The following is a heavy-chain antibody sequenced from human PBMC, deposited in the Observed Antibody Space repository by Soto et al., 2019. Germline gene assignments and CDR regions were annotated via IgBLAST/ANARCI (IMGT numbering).Heavy chain of an antibody. Sequence: PSETLSLTCAVSGGSISSSCWWSWVRQPPGKGLEWIGEIYHSGSTNYNPSLKSRVTISVDTSKNQFSLKLSSVTAADTAVYYCARLVWSYGTLFDPWGQGTLVTVSS. CDR3: ARLVWSYGTLFDP. D-gene: IGHD1-26*01. CDR1: GGSISSSCW. J-gene: IGHJ5*02. CDR2: IYHSGST. V-gene: IGHV4-4*02.